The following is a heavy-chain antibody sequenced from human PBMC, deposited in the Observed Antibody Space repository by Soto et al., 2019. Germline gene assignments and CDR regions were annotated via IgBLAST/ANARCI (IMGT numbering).Heavy chain of an antibody. D-gene: IGHD3-9*01. J-gene: IGHJ4*02. CDR3: ARDVMTILTGYQEHLYDFDY. CDR1: WFTFSGSA. CDR2: IKQDGSEK. Sequence: LRLSCAASWFTFSGSAMHWVRQASGKGLEWVANIKQDGSEKYYVDSVKGRFTISRDNAKNSLYLQMNSLRAEDTAVYYCARDVMTILTGYQEHLYDFDYWGQGTLVTVSS. V-gene: IGHV3-7*01.